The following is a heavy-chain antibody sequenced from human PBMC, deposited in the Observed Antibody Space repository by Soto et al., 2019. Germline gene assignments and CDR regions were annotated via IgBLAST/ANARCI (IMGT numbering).Heavy chain of an antibody. V-gene: IGHV4-4*02. CDR2: IYHSGST. J-gene: IGHJ4*02. Sequence: QVQLQESGPGLVKPSGTLSLTCAVSGGSISSSNWWNWVRQPPGKGLEWIGEIYHSGSTNYNPSLKSRVTISVDKSKNHFSLNLSSVTAADTAVYYCARGGGPTTPHYPFDYWGQGTLVTVSS. CDR1: GGSISSSNW. CDR3: ARGGGPTTPHYPFDY. D-gene: IGHD1-26*01.